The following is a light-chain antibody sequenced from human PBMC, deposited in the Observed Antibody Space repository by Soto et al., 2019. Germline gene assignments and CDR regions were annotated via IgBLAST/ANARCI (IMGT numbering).Light chain of an antibody. CDR2: KAS. CDR3: QQYNMT. J-gene: IGKJ1*01. V-gene: IGKV1-5*03. CDR1: QSISSW. Sequence: DIPMTQSPSTLSASVGDRVTITCRASQSISSWLAWYQQKPGKAPKLLIYKASSLESGVPSRFSGSGSGTEFTLTISSLQPDDFATYYCQQYNMTFGQGTKVEIK.